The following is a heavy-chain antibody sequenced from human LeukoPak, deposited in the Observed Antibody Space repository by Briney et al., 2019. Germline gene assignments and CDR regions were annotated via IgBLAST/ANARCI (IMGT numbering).Heavy chain of an antibody. D-gene: IGHD4-17*01. J-gene: IGHJ4*02. CDR1: GFTFKNAS. CDR3: ASGRGDYGVYFDY. Sequence: GGSLRLSCAASGFTFKNASMSWVRQAPGKGLEWVGRIRSKTNGGTTDYAAPVKGRFTISRDNSKNSLYLQMNSLRAEDTAVYYCASGRGDYGVYFDYWGQGTLVTVSS. V-gene: IGHV3-15*01. CDR2: IRSKTNGGTT.